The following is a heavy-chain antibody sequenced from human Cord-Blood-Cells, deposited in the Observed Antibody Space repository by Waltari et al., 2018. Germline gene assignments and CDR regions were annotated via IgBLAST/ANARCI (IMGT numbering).Heavy chain of an antibody. CDR2: IYHSGST. V-gene: IGHV4-38-2*02. Sequence: QVQLQESGPGLVKPSETLSLTCTVSGYSISSGYYWGWIRQPPGKGLEWIGSIYHSGSTYYNPSLKSRFTISVDTSKNQFSRKLSSVTAADTAVYYCARAIFGVVMDYWGQGTLVTVSS. CDR1: GYSISSGYY. D-gene: IGHD3-3*01. J-gene: IGHJ4*02. CDR3: ARAIFGVVMDY.